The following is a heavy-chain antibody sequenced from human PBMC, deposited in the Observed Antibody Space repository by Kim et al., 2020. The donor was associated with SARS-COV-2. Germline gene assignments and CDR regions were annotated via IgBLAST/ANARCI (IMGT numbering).Heavy chain of an antibody. J-gene: IGHJ6*02. V-gene: IGHV3-48*02. CDR1: GFTFSSYS. Sequence: GGSLRLSCAASGFTFSSYSMNWVRQAPGKGLEWVSYISSSSSTIYYADSVKGRFTISRDNAKNSLYLQMNSLRDEDTAVYYCARDPPGYSSRDGGNVWGQGTTVTVSS. D-gene: IGHD6-13*01. CDR2: ISSSSSTI. CDR3: ARDPPGYSSRDGGNV.